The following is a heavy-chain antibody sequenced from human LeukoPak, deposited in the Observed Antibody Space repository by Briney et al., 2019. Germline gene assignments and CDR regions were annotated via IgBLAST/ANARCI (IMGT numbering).Heavy chain of an antibody. CDR2: INHSGST. Sequence: SETLSLTCAVYGGSFSGYYWSWIRQPPGKGREWIGEINHSGSTNYNPSLKSRVTISVDTSKNQFPLKLSSVTAADTAVYFCARGPYSYDSSGAFDIWGQGTMVTVSS. J-gene: IGHJ3*02. CDR1: GGSFSGYY. CDR3: ARGPYSYDSSGAFDI. D-gene: IGHD3-22*01. V-gene: IGHV4-34*01.